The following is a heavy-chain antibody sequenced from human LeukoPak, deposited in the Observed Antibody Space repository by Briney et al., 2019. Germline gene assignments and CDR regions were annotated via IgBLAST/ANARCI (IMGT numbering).Heavy chain of an antibody. CDR2: TSTTGSNT. J-gene: IGHJ4*02. CDR1: GFTFSDYY. CDR3: ARVPRTVTYTVQ. D-gene: IGHD4-17*01. Sequence: KPGGSLRLSCAASGFTFSDYYMGWIRQAPGKGLEWVSYTSTTGSNTYYADSVKGRFTISRDNAKNSLYLRTSNLRDKDTAVYYCARVPRTVTYTVQWGQGTLVTVSS. V-gene: IGHV3-11*01.